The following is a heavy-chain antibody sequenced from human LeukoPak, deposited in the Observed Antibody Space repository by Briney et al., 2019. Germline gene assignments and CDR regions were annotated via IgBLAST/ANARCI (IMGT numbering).Heavy chain of an antibody. D-gene: IGHD3-22*01. CDR2: IIPILGIA. J-gene: IGHJ4*02. V-gene: IGHV1-69*04. CDR1: GGAFSSYA. Sequence: SVKVSCKASGGAFSSYAISWVRQAPGQGLEWMGRIIPILGIANYAQKFQGRVTITADKSTSTAYMELSSLRSEDTAVYYCATEKLYYYDSSGSLGDYWGQGTLVTVSS. CDR3: ATEKLYYYDSSGSLGDY.